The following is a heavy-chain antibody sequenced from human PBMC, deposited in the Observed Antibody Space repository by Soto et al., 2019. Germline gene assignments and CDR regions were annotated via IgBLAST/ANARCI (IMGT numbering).Heavy chain of an antibody. CDR1: GFPFTSYW. D-gene: IGHD5-18*01. CDR3: AIGIPNFYATDV. J-gene: IGHJ6*02. CDR2: IKGDGSST. Sequence: VPLVESGGGLVQPGGSLRLSCAASGFPFTSYWMHWVRQAPGKGLFGVARIKGDGSSTSYAASVQGRFTISRDNADNTLYLQMNSLSAEDTAVYYCAIGIPNFYATDVWGQGTSVTVSS. V-gene: IGHV3-74*01.